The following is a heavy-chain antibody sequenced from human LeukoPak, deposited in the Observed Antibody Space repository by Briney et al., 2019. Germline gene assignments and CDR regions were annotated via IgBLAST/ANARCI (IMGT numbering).Heavy chain of an antibody. CDR3: TRVIVATKDY. J-gene: IGHJ4*02. D-gene: IGHD5-12*01. Sequence: GGSLRLSCTGSGFTFGDYAMNWVRQAPGKGQEWVGFIRSKAYGGTPEYAASVKGRFTISRDDSKSIAYLQMNSLKTEDTAVYYCTRVIVATKDYWGQGTLVTVSS. V-gene: IGHV3-49*04. CDR1: GFTFGDYA. CDR2: IRSKAYGGTP.